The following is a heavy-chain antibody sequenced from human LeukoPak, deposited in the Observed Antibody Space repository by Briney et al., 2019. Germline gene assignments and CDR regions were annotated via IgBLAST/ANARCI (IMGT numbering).Heavy chain of an antibody. J-gene: IGHJ4*02. CDR1: GGTFSSYA. CDR2: IIPIFGTA. D-gene: IGHD1-26*01. V-gene: IGHV1-69*13. Sequence: AASVKVSCKASGGTFSSYAISWVRQAPGQGLEWMGGIIPIFGTANYAQKFQGRVTITADESTSTAYMELSSLRSEDTAVYYCARGGVLSGSYYVPVYWGQGTLVTVSS. CDR3: ARGGVLSGSYYVPVY.